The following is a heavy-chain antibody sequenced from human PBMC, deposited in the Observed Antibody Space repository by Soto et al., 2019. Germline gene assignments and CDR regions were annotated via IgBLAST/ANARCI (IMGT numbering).Heavy chain of an antibody. J-gene: IGHJ3*02. Sequence: QLQLQESAPGLVKPSETLSLTCPVSGGSISSSSYYWGWIRQPPGKGLEWIGSIYYSGSTYYNPSLKSRVTISVDTSKNQFSLKLSSVTAADTAVYYCASTGIAARDAFDIWGQGTNGHRLF. CDR2: IYYSGST. CDR3: ASTGIAARDAFDI. CDR1: GGSISSSSYY. V-gene: IGHV4-39*01. D-gene: IGHD6-6*01.